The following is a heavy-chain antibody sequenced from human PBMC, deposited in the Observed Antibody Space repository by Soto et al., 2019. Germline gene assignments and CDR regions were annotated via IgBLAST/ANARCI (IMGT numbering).Heavy chain of an antibody. CDR3: AKDGLDYSNDGYYYYMDV. Sequence: EVQLVESGGGLVQPGRSLRLSCAASGFTFDDYAMHWVRQAPGKGLEWVSGISWNSGSIGYADSVKGRFTISRDNAKNYLYLQMNSLRAEDTALYYCAKDGLDYSNDGYYYYMDVWGKGTTVTVSS. D-gene: IGHD4-4*01. CDR2: ISWNSGSI. CDR1: GFTFDDYA. V-gene: IGHV3-9*01. J-gene: IGHJ6*03.